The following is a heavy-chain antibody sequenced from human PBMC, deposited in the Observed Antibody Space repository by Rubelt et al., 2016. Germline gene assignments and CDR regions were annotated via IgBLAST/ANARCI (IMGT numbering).Heavy chain of an antibody. Sequence: QVQLQESGPGLVKPSETLSLTCTVSGGSISSYYWSWIRQPPGKGLEWIGYIYYSGSTNYNPSLKSRVTISVDTSKNQFSLKLSSVTAADTAVYYCARVLVVVAATILFDPWGQGTLVTVSS. V-gene: IGHV4-59*08. CDR2: IYYSGST. CDR3: ARVLVVVAATILFDP. J-gene: IGHJ5*02. D-gene: IGHD2-15*01. CDR1: GGSISSYY.